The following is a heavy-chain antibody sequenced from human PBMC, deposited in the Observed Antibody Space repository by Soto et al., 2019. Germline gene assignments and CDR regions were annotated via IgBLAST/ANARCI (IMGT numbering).Heavy chain of an antibody. CDR3: ARETDGMDV. CDR2: ISYEGYNK. J-gene: IGHJ6*02. V-gene: IGHV3-30-3*01. CDR1: GFTFSSYA. Sequence: QVQLVESGGGVVQPGGSLRLSCAASGFTFSSYAMHWVRQAPGKGLEWVAVISYEGYNKYYIDSVKGRFTISRDNSKKTLYLQMNSLSSEDTAMYYCARETDGMDVWGQGTTVTVSS.